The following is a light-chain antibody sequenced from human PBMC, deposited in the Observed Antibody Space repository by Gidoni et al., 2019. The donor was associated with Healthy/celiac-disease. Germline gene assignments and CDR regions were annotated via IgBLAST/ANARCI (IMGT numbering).Light chain of an antibody. Sequence: EIVLTQSPGNLSLSPGERATLSGRASQSGSSSYLAWYQQKPGQAPRLLIYGASSRATGIPDRFSGSGSGTDFTLTISRLEPEDFAVYYCQLYGSSPGTFGQGTKVEIK. V-gene: IGKV3-20*01. CDR1: QSGSSSY. CDR3: QLYGSSPGT. J-gene: IGKJ1*01. CDR2: GAS.